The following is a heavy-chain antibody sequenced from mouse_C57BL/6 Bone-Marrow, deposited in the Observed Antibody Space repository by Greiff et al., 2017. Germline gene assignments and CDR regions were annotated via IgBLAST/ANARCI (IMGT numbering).Heavy chain of an antibody. D-gene: IGHD2-1*01. V-gene: IGHV1-50*01. CDR1: GYTFTSYW. Sequence: QVQLQQPGAELVKPGASVKLSCKASGYTFTSYWMQWVKQRPGQGLKWIGEIDPSDSYTNYNQKFKGKATLTVDTSSSTAYMQLSSLTSEDSAVYYCAREDGNSFAYWGQGTLVTVSA. CDR2: IDPSDSYT. CDR3: AREDGNSFAY. J-gene: IGHJ3*01.